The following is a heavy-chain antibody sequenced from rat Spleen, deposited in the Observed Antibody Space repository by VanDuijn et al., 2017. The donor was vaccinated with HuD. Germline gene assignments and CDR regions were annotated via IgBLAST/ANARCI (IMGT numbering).Heavy chain of an antibody. V-gene: IGHV5-29*01. CDR3: ARHPDYSNYFDY. J-gene: IGHJ2*01. D-gene: IGHD1-1*01. CDR1: GFTISDYY. Sequence: EVQLVESDGVSVQPGRSLKLSCAASGFTISDYYMAWVRQAPTTGLEWVATISYDGSSTYYRDSVKGLFTISRDNAKSTLYLQMDSLRSEDTATYYCARHPDYSNYFDYWGQGVMVTVSA. CDR2: ISYDGSST.